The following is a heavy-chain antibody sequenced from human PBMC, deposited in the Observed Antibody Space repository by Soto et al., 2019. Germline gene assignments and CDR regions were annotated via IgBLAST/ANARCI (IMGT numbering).Heavy chain of an antibody. CDR3: ARGRKGYSSSWYVD. D-gene: IGHD6-13*01. V-gene: IGHV6-1*01. CDR1: GDSVSSYSAA. Sequence: PSQTLSLTCAISGDSVSSYSAAWNWIRQSPSGGLEWLGRTYYRSRFFSDYAESVKSRIIINPDTSKNQFSLDLSSVTAADTAVYYCARGRKGYSSSWYVDWGQGTLVTVSS. CDR2: TYYRSRFFS. J-gene: IGHJ4*02.